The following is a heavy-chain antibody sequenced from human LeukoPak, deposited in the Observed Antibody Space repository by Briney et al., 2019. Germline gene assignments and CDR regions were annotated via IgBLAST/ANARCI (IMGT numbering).Heavy chain of an antibody. D-gene: IGHD3-3*01. CDR1: GFTFSSYW. Sequence: GGSLRLSCAASGFTFSSYWMHWDRQAPGKGLVWVSRINTDGSSTSYADSVKGRFTISRDNAKNTLYLQMNSLRAEDTAVYYCARESGSDDFWSGSDPFDYWGQGTLVTVSS. CDR2: INTDGSST. J-gene: IGHJ4*02. V-gene: IGHV3-74*01. CDR3: ARESGSDDFWSGSDPFDY.